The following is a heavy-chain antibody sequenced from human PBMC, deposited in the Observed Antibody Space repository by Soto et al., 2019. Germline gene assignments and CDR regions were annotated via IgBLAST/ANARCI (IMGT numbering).Heavy chain of an antibody. Sequence: PGGSLTLSCAACGFTFSRWYMSWIRQAPGKGLEWVSYISSSGSTIYYADSVKGRFTISRDNAKNSLYLQMNSLRAEDTAVYYCARLRGWSFDYWGQGTLVTVSS. CDR1: GFTFSRWY. CDR2: ISSSGSTI. D-gene: IGHD6-19*01. V-gene: IGHV3-11*01. CDR3: ARLRGWSFDY. J-gene: IGHJ4*02.